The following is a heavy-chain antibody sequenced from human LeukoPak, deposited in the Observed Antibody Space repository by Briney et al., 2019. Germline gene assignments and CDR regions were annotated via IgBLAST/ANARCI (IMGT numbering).Heavy chain of an antibody. V-gene: IGHV4-31*03. J-gene: IGHJ6*02. CDR2: IYYSGST. D-gene: IGHD2-2*01. CDR1: GGSISSGGSY. CDR3: ARDRCSSTSCYGMDV. Sequence: PSQTLSLTCTVSGGSISSGGSYWSWIRQHPGKGLEWIGYIYYSGSTYYNPSLKSRVTISVDTSKNQFSLKLSPVAAADTAVYYCARDRCSSTSCYGMDVWGQGTTVTVSS.